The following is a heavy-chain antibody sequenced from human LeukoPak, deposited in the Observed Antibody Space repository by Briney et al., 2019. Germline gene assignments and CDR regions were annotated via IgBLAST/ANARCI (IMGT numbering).Heavy chain of an antibody. Sequence: SETLSLTCTVSGGSISSNYWSWIRQPPGKGLEWIGYIYYSGTTNYNPSLKSRVTISVDTSKNQFSLKLSSVTAADTAVYYCARSFAFDIWGQGTMATVSS. CDR3: ARSFAFDI. J-gene: IGHJ3*02. CDR1: GGSISSNY. CDR2: IYYSGTT. V-gene: IGHV4-59*12.